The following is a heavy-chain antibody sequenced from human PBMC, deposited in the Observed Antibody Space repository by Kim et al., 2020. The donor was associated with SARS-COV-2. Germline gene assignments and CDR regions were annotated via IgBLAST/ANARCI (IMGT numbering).Heavy chain of an antibody. J-gene: IGHJ4*02. V-gene: IGHV3-7*01. D-gene: IGHD2-15*01. CDR1: GFTFSSFW. CDR3: VKGHYRGASGMW. CDR2: ITEGGSNT. Sequence: GGSLRLSCAASGFTFSSFWMSWHRQPPGKGLEWVAPITEGGSNTNYVDSVKGRFTISRDNAKNSLYLQMNSLRVEDTAVYYCVKGHYRGASGMWWGQGILVTVSS.